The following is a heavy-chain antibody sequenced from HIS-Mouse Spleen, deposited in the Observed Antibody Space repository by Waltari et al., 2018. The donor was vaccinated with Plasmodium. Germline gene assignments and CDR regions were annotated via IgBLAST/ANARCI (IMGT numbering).Heavy chain of an antibody. CDR3: ARDKGYSGYDDAFDI. CDR2: INPNSGGT. V-gene: IGHV1-2*02. Sequence: QVQLVQSGAEVKKPGASVKVSCKASGYTFTGYYMHWVRQAPGQGLEWMGWINPNSGGTNYAQKFQGRVTMTRDTSISTAYMELSRLRSDDTAVYYCARDKGYSGYDDAFDIWGQGTMVTVSS. CDR1: GYTFTGYY. J-gene: IGHJ3*02. D-gene: IGHD5-12*01.